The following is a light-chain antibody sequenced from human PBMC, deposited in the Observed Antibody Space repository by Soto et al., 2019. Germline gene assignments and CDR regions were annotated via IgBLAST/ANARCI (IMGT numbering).Light chain of an antibody. J-gene: IGKJ1*01. V-gene: IGKV3D-15*01. CDR2: GAS. Sequence: EIVTTQSPATLSVSPGERATLSCRASQSVSSNLAWYQQKPGQAPRLLIYGASTRAAGIPDRFSGSGSGTDFTLTIDRLEPEDFAVYYRQQSLNPKTFGQGTKVDI. CDR1: QSVSSN. CDR3: QQSLNPKT.